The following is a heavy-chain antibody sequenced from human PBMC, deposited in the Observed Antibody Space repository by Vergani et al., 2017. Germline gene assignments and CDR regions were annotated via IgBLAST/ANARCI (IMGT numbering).Heavy chain of an antibody. J-gene: IGHJ6*02. Sequence: QLVQSGAEVKKPGSSVKVSCKASGFPFTSSAMQWARQARGQRLEWIGWIVVGSGNTNYAQKFQERVTINRDTSISTAYMGLSRLRSDDTAVYYCARDRRSRRFYDSSSPYYYCMDVWGQGTTVTVSS. CDR3: ARDRRSRRFYDSSSPYYYCMDV. CDR2: IVVGSGNT. V-gene: IGHV1-58*02. CDR1: GFPFTSSA. D-gene: IGHD6-6*01.